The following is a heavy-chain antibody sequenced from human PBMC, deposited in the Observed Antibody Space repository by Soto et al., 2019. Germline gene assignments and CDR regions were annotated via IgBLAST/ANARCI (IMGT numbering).Heavy chain of an antibody. CDR3: ARIMITFRGGSYDS. V-gene: IGHV1-2*02. CDR1: GYSFTDFY. Sequence: ASVKVSCKASGYSFTDFYLHWVRQAPGQGREWMGCILPNSGVTKYAEKFQGRITMTRDTSIDTAYMELSSLTSDDTAVYYWARIMITFRGGSYDSWDQGPLVTVAS. J-gene: IGHJ4*02. CDR2: ILPNSGVT. D-gene: IGHD3-16*01.